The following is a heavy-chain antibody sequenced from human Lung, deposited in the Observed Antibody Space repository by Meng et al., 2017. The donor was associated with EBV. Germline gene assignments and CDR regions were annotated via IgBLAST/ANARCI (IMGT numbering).Heavy chain of an antibody. CDR2: ISAYNGNT. J-gene: IGHJ4*02. CDR3: ARVEVGITSGDY. V-gene: IGHV1-18*01. D-gene: IGHD1-26*01. CDR1: GYTFTNYG. Sequence: AQLVEAGGEGKKPGASVKVSCKASGYTFTNYGITWVRQAPGQGLEWMGWISAYNGNTNYAQTLQGRLTMTTDTSTSTAYMELRSLRSDNTAVYYCARVEVGITSGDYWGQGTLVTVSS.